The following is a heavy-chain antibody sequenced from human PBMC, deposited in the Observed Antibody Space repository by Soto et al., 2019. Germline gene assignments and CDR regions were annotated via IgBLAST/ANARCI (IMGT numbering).Heavy chain of an antibody. Sequence: GGSLRLSCAASGLTISSYAMSWVRQTPGKGLEWVSAISGSGFTYYADSVKGRFTISRDNSKNTLYLQMDSLRAEDTAVYYCAKGGWALRIAVVPAAMYFDSWGQGTLVTVSS. CDR2: ISGSGFT. D-gene: IGHD2-2*01. CDR1: GLTISSYA. CDR3: AKGGWALRIAVVPAAMYFDS. J-gene: IGHJ4*02. V-gene: IGHV3-23*01.